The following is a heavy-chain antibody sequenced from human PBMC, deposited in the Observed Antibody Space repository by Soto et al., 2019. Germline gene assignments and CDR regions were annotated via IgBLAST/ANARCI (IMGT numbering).Heavy chain of an antibody. Sequence: EVQLVESGGGLVQPGGSLRLSCEASGFTFRNYDMRWVRQGTGKGLEWVSGISAAGDPDYADSVEGRFTISRENAQNSFFLQKNSLRVGDTAVYYCARTDRDFYGLDVWGQGTTVILSS. J-gene: IGHJ6*02. CDR3: ARTDRDFYGLDV. CDR1: GFTFRNYD. CDR2: ISAAGDP. V-gene: IGHV3-13*05.